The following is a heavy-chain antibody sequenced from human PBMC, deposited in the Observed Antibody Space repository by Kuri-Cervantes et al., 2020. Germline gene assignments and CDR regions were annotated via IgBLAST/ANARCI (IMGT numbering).Heavy chain of an antibody. CDR3: ARVYSYGYRPYYDMDV. CDR2: IYYSGST. CDR1: GGSISSYY. Sequence: SETLSLTCTVSGGSISSYYWSWIRQPPGKGLEWIGYIYYSGSTNYNPSLKSRVTISVDTSKNQFSLKLSSVTAADTAVYYCARVYSYGYRPYYDMDVWGQGTTVTVSS. D-gene: IGHD5-18*01. J-gene: IGHJ6*02. V-gene: IGHV4-59*01.